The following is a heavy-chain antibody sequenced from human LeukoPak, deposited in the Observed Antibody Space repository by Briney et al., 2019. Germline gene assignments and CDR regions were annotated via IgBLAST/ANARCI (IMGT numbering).Heavy chain of an antibody. CDR3: ARRRYCSSTSCYTGPFDY. V-gene: IGHV5-51*01. D-gene: IGHD2-2*02. Sequence: GESLKISCKGSGYSFTSYWIGWVRQMPGKGLEWMGIIYPGDSDTRYSPSFQGQVTISAGKSISTAYLQWSSLKASDTAMYYCARRRYCSSTSCYTGPFDYWGQGTLVTVSS. CDR2: IYPGDSDT. CDR1: GYSFTSYW. J-gene: IGHJ4*02.